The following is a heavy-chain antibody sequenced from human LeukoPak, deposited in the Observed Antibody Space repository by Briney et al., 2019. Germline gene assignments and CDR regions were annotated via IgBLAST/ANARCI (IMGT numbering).Heavy chain of an antibody. CDR1: EYTFTGNY. V-gene: IGHV1-2*02. J-gene: IGHJ4*02. CDR2: INPNSGGT. Sequence: ASVKVSCKASEYTFTGNYMHWVRQAPGQGLEWMGWINPNSGGTNYAQKFQGRVTMTRDTSISTAYMELSRLRSDDTAVYYCARDYRRELPLDYWGQGTLVTVSS. CDR3: ARDYRRELPLDY. D-gene: IGHD1-26*01.